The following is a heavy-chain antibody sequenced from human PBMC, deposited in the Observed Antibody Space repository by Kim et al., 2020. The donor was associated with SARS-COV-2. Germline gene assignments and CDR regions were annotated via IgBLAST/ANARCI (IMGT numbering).Heavy chain of an antibody. Sequence: ASVKVSCKASGYTFTSYDINWVRQATGQGLEWMGWMNPNSGNTGYAQKFQGRVTMTRNTSLSTAYMELSSLRSEDTAVYYCARGRIKQWLLTLYYFDYWGQGTLVTVSS. D-gene: IGHD6-19*01. V-gene: IGHV1-8*01. CDR1: GYTFTSYD. J-gene: IGHJ4*02. CDR2: MNPNSGNT. CDR3: ARGRIKQWLLTLYYFDY.